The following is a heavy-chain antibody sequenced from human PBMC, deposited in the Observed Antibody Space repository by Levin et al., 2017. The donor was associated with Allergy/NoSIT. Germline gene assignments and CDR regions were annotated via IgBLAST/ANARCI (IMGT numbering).Heavy chain of an antibody. CDR1: GYTFTGYY. D-gene: IGHD6-19*01. J-gene: IGHJ4*02. V-gene: IGHV1-2*02. CDR3: ARDRSSGEEYYFDY. CDR2: INPNSGGT. Sequence: GESLKISCKASGYTFTGYYMHWVRQAPGQGLEWMGWINPNSGGTNYAQKFQGRVTMTRDTSISTAYMELSRLRSDDTAVYYCARDRSSGEEYYFDYWGQGTLVTVSS.